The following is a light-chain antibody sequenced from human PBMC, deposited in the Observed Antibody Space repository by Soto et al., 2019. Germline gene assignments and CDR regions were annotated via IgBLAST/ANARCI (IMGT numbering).Light chain of an antibody. V-gene: IGKV3-20*01. J-gene: IGKJ2*01. CDR2: AAS. CDR1: QSVPSNY. CDR3: QHYGNSPYT. Sequence: EIVLTQSPGTLSLSPGARVTLSCRASQSVPSNYFAWYQHKPGPAPRLLISAASSSATGVPGRFRGSGSGTEFTLTDSRRESEDFAVEYCQHYGNSPYTFGQGTKLEI.